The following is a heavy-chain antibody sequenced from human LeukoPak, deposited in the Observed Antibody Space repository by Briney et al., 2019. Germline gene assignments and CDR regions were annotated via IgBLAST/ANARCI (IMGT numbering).Heavy chain of an antibody. CDR1: GGSISSYY. V-gene: IGHV4-59*01. Sequence: SETLSLTCTVSGGSISSYYWSWIRQPPGKGLEYIGYIYHTGTTNYSPSLKSRVTISVDTSKNQLSLRLNSVTAADTAVYYCARANWGSHFDYWGQGTLVTVSS. CDR2: IYHTGTT. D-gene: IGHD7-27*01. CDR3: ARANWGSHFDY. J-gene: IGHJ4*02.